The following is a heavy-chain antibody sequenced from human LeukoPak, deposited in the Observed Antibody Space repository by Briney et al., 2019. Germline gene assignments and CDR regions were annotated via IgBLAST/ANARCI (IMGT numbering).Heavy chain of an antibody. J-gene: IGHJ4*02. CDR3: ARQGYSGHSQGAGDS. V-gene: IGHV1-18*01. Sequence: ASVKVSCKASGYTFSIYGFNWVRQAPGQGLEWMGWINAYNGNTNYAQKFQGRVTMTTDTSTSTGHMELRSLRSDDSAVYYYARQGYSGHSQGAGDSWGQGTLVTVSS. CDR2: INAYNGNT. CDR1: GYTFSIYG. D-gene: IGHD4-23*01.